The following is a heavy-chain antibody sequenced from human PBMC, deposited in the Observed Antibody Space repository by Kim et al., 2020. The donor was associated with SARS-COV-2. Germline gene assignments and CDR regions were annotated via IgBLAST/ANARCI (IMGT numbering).Heavy chain of an antibody. D-gene: IGHD3-3*01. V-gene: IGHV3-7*01. J-gene: IGHJ2*01. CDR2: IKQDGSGK. CDR3: ARGLWSFDL. Sequence: GGSLRLSCAASGFTFTNYWMTWVRQAPGKGLEWVANIKQDGSGKEYVESVKGRFTISRDNAKNSLYLQMNNLRVEDTAVYYCARGLWSFDLWGRGTMVTVSS. CDR1: GFTFTNYW.